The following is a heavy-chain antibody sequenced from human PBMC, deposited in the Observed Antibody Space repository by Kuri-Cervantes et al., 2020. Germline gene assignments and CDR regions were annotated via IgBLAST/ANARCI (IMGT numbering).Heavy chain of an antibody. V-gene: IGHV4-39*01. CDR1: GGSISSSSYY. CDR3: ARLYRSGWYYFDY. J-gene: IGHJ4*02. D-gene: IGHD6-19*01. CDR2: IYYSGST. Sequence: SETLSLTCTVSGGSISSSSYYWGWIRQPPGKGLEWIGSIYYSGSTYYNPSLKSRVTISVDTSKNQFSLKLSSVTAADTAIYYCARLYRSGWYYFDYWGQGTLVTVSS.